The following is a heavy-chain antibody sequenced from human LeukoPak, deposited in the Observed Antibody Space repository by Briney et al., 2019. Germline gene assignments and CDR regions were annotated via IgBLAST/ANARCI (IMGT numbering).Heavy chain of an antibody. Sequence: PAGSLRLPCAASGCTFSSFGLHWVRQAPAKGLERVAFIRYDGTDKYYADSVKGRFTISRDNSKNTLYLQLNSLRPEDTAVYYCAPRVVVITAPFDYWGQGTLVTVSS. J-gene: IGHJ4*02. CDR3: APRVVVITAPFDY. CDR2: IRYDGTDK. CDR1: GCTFSSFG. D-gene: IGHD2-21*01. V-gene: IGHV3-30*02.